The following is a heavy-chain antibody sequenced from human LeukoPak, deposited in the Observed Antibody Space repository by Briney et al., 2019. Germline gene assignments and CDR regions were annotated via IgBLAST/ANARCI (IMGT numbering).Heavy chain of an antibody. D-gene: IGHD1-26*01. CDR3: AREPSLVGATDDY. V-gene: IGHV3-11*04. CDR1: GFTFSDYY. Sequence: GGSLRLSCAASGFTFSDYYMSWIRQAPGKGLEWVSYISSSGSTIYYADSVKGRFTISRDNAKNSLYLQMNSLRAEDTAVYYGAREPSLVGATDDYWGQGTLVTVSS. J-gene: IGHJ4*02. CDR2: ISSSGSTI.